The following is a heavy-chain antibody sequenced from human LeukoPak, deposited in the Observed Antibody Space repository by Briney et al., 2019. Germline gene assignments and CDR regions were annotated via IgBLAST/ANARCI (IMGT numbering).Heavy chain of an antibody. Sequence: KASETLSLTCTVSGGSISSSSYYWGWIRQAPGKGFEWIGSIYYRGSTYYSPSLKSRVTISVDTSKNQFSLKLSSVTAADTAVYYCARLSYYYYYMDVWGKGTTVTVSS. V-gene: IGHV4-39*01. J-gene: IGHJ6*03. CDR2: IYYRGST. CDR1: GGSISSSSYY. CDR3: ARLSYYYYYMDV.